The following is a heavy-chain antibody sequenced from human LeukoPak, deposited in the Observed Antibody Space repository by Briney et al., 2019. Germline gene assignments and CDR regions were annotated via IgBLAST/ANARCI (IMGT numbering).Heavy chain of an antibody. Sequence: GGSLRLSCEGSGFTFSSYAMSWVRQAPGKGLEWVSAISGGGGGTNYADSVKGRFTFSRDNSKSMVNLQMNSLRAEDTAIYYCARQLGYCSDGTCYFDSWGQGTLVTVSS. CDR3: ARQLGYCSDGTCYFDS. CDR2: ISGGGGGT. J-gene: IGHJ4*02. CDR1: GFTFSSYA. D-gene: IGHD2-15*01. V-gene: IGHV3-23*01.